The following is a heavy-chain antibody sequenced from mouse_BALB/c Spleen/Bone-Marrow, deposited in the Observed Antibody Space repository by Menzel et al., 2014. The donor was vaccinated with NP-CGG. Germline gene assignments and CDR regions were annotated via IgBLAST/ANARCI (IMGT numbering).Heavy chain of an antibody. CDR2: IGTGGGT. J-gene: IGHJ1*01. CDR1: GFSLKNYG. CDR3: ARDWAYGNWYFDV. D-gene: IGHD2-1*01. Sequence: QVQLQQSGPGLVAPSQSLSITCTVSGFSLKNYGVHWVRQPPGKGLEWLGVIGTGGGTNYNSALMSRLSISIDNSKSQVFLKRNSLQTDDTAMYYCARDWAYGNWYFDVWGAGTPVTVSS. V-gene: IGHV2-9*02.